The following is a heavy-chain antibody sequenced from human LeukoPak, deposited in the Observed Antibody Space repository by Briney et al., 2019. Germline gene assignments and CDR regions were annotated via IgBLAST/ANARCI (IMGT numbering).Heavy chain of an antibody. Sequence: GGSLRLSCAASGFIFTNYFMSWVRQAPGKGLEWVASIKHDGSEKYYVDSVRGRFTISRDNTMNSLYLQMSSLRAEDTAIYYCARDVPLMGASKTRYFDYWGQGTLVTVSS. D-gene: IGHD1-26*01. CDR1: GFIFTNYF. CDR2: IKHDGSEK. CDR3: ARDVPLMGASKTRYFDY. V-gene: IGHV3-7*01. J-gene: IGHJ4*02.